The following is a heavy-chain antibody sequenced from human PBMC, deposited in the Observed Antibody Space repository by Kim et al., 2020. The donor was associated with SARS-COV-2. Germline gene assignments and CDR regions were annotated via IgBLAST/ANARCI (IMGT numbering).Heavy chain of an antibody. CDR2: ISYDGSNK. D-gene: IGHD2-15*01. J-gene: IGHJ6*02. Sequence: GGSLRLSCAASGFTFSSYGMHWVRQAPGKGLEWVAVISYDGSNKYYADSVKGRFTISRDNSKNTLYLQMNSLRAEDTAVYYCAKDAYCSGGSCYSTVDYYGMDVWGQGTTVTVSS. CDR3: AKDAYCSGGSCYSTVDYYGMDV. CDR1: GFTFSSYG. V-gene: IGHV3-30*18.